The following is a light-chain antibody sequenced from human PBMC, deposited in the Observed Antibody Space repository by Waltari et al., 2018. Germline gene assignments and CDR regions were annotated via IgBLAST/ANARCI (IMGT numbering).Light chain of an antibody. CDR1: QSISSW. CDR3: QQYNTYSA. V-gene: IGKV1-5*03. J-gene: IGKJ3*01. Sequence: DIQMTQSPSTLSASVGDRVTITCRASQSISSWVAWYQQKPGTAPKLLIYKASTLETGVPSRFSGSGFGTEFTLTINSLQPDDFATYYCQQYNTYSAFGPGTKVDI. CDR2: KAS.